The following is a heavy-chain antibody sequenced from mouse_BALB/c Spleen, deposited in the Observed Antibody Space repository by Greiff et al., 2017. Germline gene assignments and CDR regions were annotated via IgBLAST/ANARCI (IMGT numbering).Heavy chain of an antibody. CDR1: GFTFSSYA. CDR3: ARTTYWYFDV. Sequence: EVQGVESGGGLVKPGGSLKLSCAASGFTFSSYAMSWVRQTPEKRLEWVATISSGGSYTYYPDSVKGRFTISRDNAKNTLYLQMSSLRSEDTAMYYCARTTYWYFDVWGAGTTVTVSS. CDR2: ISSGGSYT. J-gene: IGHJ1*01. D-gene: IGHD1-1*01. V-gene: IGHV5-9-3*01.